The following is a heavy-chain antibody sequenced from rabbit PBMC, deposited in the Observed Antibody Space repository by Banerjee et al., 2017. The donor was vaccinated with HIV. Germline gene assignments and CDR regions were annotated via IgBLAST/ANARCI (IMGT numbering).Heavy chain of an antibody. V-gene: IGHV1S45*01. D-gene: IGHD7-1*01. Sequence: QEQLEESGGGLVKPGASLTLTCTASGFSFSSYWMCWVRQAPGKGLEWIACIYAGSSGSTYYASWAKGRFTISRSTRLNTVDLKMTSLTAADTATYFCARESTDWYYFNLWGQGTLVTVS. CDR3: ARESTDWYYFNL. J-gene: IGHJ4*01. CDR1: GFSFSSYW. CDR2: IYAGSSGST.